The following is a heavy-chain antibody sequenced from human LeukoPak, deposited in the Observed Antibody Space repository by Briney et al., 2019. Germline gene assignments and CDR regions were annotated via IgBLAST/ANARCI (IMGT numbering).Heavy chain of an antibody. CDR3: ARSPYTSGWYGVGY. CDR1: GFTFSSYW. V-gene: IGHV3-7*01. J-gene: IGHJ4*02. Sequence: GGSLRLSGAASGFTFSSYWMSWVRQAPGKGLEWVANIKQDGSEKYYVDSVKGRFTISRDNAKNSLYLQLNSLRAEDTAVYYCARSPYTSGWYGVGYWGQGTLVTVSS. D-gene: IGHD6-19*01. CDR2: IKQDGSEK.